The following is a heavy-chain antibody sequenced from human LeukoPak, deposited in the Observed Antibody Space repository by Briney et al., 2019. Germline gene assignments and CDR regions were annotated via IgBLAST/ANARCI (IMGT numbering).Heavy chain of an antibody. J-gene: IGHJ4*02. CDR3: ARSGWGIYSSGSYVSDY. CDR1: GFTFSSYD. CDR2: ISTSGSTK. Sequence: PGGSLRLSCAASGFTFSSYDMNWVRQAPGKGLEWVSYISTSGSTKYYADSVRGRFTISRDNAKNSLYLQMNSLGADDTAVYYCARSGWGIYSSGSYVSDYWGQGTLVTVSS. V-gene: IGHV3-48*01. D-gene: IGHD6-19*01.